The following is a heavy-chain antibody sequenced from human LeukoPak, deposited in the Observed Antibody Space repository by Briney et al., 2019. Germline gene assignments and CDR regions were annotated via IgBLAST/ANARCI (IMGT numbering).Heavy chain of an antibody. V-gene: IGHV3-7*01. D-gene: IGHD3-16*01. CDR3: ARYDGGVAIDY. Sequence: PGGSLRLSCAASGFIFSYYWVSWVRQAPGKGLEGVANIKEDGSDKYYVDSVKGRFTISIHNAENSMYLQMNSLRAEDTAVYYCARYDGGVAIDYWGQGTLVTVSS. CDR2: IKEDGSDK. J-gene: IGHJ4*02. CDR1: GFIFSYYW.